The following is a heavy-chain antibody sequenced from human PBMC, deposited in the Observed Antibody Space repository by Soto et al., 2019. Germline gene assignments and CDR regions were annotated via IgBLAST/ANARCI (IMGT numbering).Heavy chain of an antibody. V-gene: IGHV3-23*01. CDR1: GFTFSDNA. CDR3: AKSLSTAVNYGVDV. CDR2: ISDDGDST. D-gene: IGHD2-2*01. J-gene: IGHJ6*02. Sequence: EVQLLESGGGLVQPGGSLRLSCGASGFTFSDNAMTWVRQAPGKGLEWVSSISDDGDSTYYADSVKSRFTISRDNSKNTLFLQMSSLGAEDTAVYYCAKSLSTAVNYGVDVWGQGTSVTVSS.